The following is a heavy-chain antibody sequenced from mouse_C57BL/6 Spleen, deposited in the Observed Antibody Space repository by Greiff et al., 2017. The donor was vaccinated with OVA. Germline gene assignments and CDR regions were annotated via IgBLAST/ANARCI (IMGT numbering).Heavy chain of an antibody. V-gene: IGHV6-6*01. D-gene: IGHD4-1*01. CDR1: GFTFSDAW. CDR3: TEGNGRD. CDR2: IRNKANNSET. Sequence: EVQLQESGGGLVQPGGSMKLSCAASGFTFSDAWMDWVRQSPEQGLEWVAEIRNKANNSETESAESVKGRFTITRDDYKSSVYLQMNSLRAEDTGNYYCTEGNGRDWGKGTTVTVSS. J-gene: IGHJ2*01.